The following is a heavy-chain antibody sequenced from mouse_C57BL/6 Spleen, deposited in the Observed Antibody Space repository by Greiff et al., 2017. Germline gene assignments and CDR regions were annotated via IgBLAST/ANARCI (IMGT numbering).Heavy chain of an antibody. J-gene: IGHJ3*01. D-gene: IGHD1-1*01. CDR2: IHPNSGST. V-gene: IGHV1-64*01. CDR1: GYTFTSYW. CDR3: ARDNTTVVETFAY. Sequence: VQLQQPGAELVKPGASVKLSCKASGYTFTSYWMHWVKQRPGQGLEWIGMIHPNSGSTNYNEKFKSKATLTVDKSSSTDYMQLSRMTAEDSAVYCGARDNTTVVETFAYWGQGTLVTVSA.